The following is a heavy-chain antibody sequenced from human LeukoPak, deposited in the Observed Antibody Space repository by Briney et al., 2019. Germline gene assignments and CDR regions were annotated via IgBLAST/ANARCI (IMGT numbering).Heavy chain of an antibody. D-gene: IGHD5-24*01. Sequence: ASVKVSCKASGGTFSSYAISWVRQAPGQGLEWMGRIIPILGIANYAQKFQGRVTITADKSTSTAYMELSSLRSEDTAVYYCARDPGNIEMATIFDYWGQGTLVTVSS. CDR1: GGTFSSYA. CDR2: IIPILGIA. CDR3: ARDPGNIEMATIFDY. V-gene: IGHV1-69*04. J-gene: IGHJ4*02.